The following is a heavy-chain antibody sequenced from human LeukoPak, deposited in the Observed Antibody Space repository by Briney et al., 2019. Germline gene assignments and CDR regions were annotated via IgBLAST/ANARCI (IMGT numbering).Heavy chain of an antibody. D-gene: IGHD1-7*01. V-gene: IGHV4-34*01. J-gene: IGHJ4*02. CDR3: ARSRGITGTTPFDY. CDR2: INHSGST. CDR1: GGSFSGYY. Sequence: SETLSLACAVYGGSFSGYYWSWVRQPPGKGLEWIGEINHSGSTNYNPSLKSRVTISVDTSKNQFSLKLSSVNAADTAVYCCARSRGITGTTPFDYWGQGTLVTVSS.